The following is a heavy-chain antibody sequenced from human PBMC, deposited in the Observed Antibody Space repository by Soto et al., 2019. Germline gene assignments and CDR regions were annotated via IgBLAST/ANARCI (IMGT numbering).Heavy chain of an antibody. D-gene: IGHD1-1*01. J-gene: IGHJ6*04. Sequence: ASVKVSCKASGYTFSTYAIHWVRQAPGQSLEWMGWLNGGTGQTRNSQRFQDRVTITRDTSASTAYMEVSSLRPEDTAVYYCARGKGMEENYYYYGMDIWGKGTTVTVSS. CDR2: LNGGTGQT. V-gene: IGHV1-3*01. CDR1: GYTFSTYA. CDR3: ARGKGMEENYYYYGMDI.